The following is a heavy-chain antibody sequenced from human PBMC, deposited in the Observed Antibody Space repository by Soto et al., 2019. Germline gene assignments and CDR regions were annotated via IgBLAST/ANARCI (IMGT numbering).Heavy chain of an antibody. Sequence: ASVKVSCKAAGYTFTSYGSSWGRQAPGQGLEWMGWISAYNGNTNYAQKLQGRVTMTTDTSTSTAYMELRSLRSDDTAVYYCARGPYYYDSSGYNSDYWGQGTLVTVSS. J-gene: IGHJ4*02. CDR1: GYTFTSYG. CDR3: ARGPYYYDSSGYNSDY. CDR2: ISAYNGNT. V-gene: IGHV1-18*01. D-gene: IGHD3-22*01.